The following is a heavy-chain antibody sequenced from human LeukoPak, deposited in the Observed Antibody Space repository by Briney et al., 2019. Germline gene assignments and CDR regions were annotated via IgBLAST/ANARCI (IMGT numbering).Heavy chain of an antibody. CDR1: GGSISSYY. J-gene: IGHJ4*02. Sequence: SETLSLTCTVSGGSISSYYWSWIRQPPGKGLEWIGYIYYSGSTNYNPSLKSRVTISVDTSKNQFSLKLSSVTAADTAVYYCARKNVHYFDYWGQGTLVTVSS. CDR3: ARKNVHYFDY. D-gene: IGHD6-6*01. CDR2: IYYSGST. V-gene: IGHV4-59*01.